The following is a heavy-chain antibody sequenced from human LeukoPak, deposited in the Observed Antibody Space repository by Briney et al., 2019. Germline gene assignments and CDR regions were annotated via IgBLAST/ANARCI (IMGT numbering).Heavy chain of an antibody. D-gene: IGHD2-15*01. Sequence: SETLSLTCTVSGGSISSYYWSWIRQPPGKGLEWIGYIYYSGSTNYNPSLKSRVTISVDTSKNQFSLKLSSVTAADTAVYYCARVLARGRRVVGQGGYFDYWGQGTLVTVSS. CDR1: GGSISSYY. V-gene: IGHV4-59*01. J-gene: IGHJ4*03. CDR2: IYYSGST. CDR3: ARVLARGRRVVGQGGYFDY.